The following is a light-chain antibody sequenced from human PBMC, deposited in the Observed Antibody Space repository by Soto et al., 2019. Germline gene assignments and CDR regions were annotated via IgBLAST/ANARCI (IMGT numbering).Light chain of an antibody. J-gene: IGKJ3*01. CDR1: QSISSY. CDR2: AAS. V-gene: IGKV1-39*01. Sequence: DIQMTQSPSSLSASVGDRVTITCRASQSISSYLNWYQQKPGIAPKLLIYAASSLQSGVPSRFSSSGSGTDFTLTISSLQPEDFATYYCQQSYSTLLFTFGPGTKLDIK. CDR3: QQSYSTLLFT.